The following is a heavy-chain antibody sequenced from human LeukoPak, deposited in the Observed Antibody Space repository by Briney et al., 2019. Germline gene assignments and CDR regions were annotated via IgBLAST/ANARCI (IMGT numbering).Heavy chain of an antibody. V-gene: IGHV3-48*03. Sequence: QPGGSLRLSCAASGFTFSSYEMNWVRQAPGKGLEWVSYISSSGSTIYYADSVKGRFTISRDNAKNSLYLQMNSLRAEDTAVYYCARVSAAAGILYYYYYMDVWGKGTTVTVSS. D-gene: IGHD6-13*01. CDR2: ISSSGSTI. J-gene: IGHJ6*03. CDR1: GFTFSSYE. CDR3: ARVSAAAGILYYYYYMDV.